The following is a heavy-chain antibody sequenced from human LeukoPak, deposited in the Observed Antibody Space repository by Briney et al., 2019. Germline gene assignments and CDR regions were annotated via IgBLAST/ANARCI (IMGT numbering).Heavy chain of an antibody. J-gene: IGHJ3*01. CDR2: IYTSGST. D-gene: IGHD2-15*01. V-gene: IGHV4-4*07. CDR3: ARDHPYCSSGTCYLRGFDL. CDR1: GGSISSYY. Sequence: SETLSLTCTVSGGSISSYYWSWIRQPAGKGLEWIGRIYTSGSTNYNPSLKSRATMSVDTSKNQFSLKLSSVTAADTAVYYCARDHPYCSSGTCYLRGFDLWGQGTMVTVSS.